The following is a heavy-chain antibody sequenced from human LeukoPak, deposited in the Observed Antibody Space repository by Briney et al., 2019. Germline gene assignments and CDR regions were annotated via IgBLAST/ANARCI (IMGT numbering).Heavy chain of an antibody. V-gene: IGHV1-69*06. CDR1: GGTFSSYA. D-gene: IGHD3-10*01. CDR2: IIPVFGTA. CDR3: ATGAQLLWFGGPSWFDP. Sequence: SVKVSCKASGGTFSSYAISWVRQAPGQGLEWMGGIIPVFGTANYAQKFQGRVTMTEDTSTDTAYMELSSLRSEDTAVYYCATGAQLLWFGGPSWFDPWGQGTLVTVSS. J-gene: IGHJ5*02.